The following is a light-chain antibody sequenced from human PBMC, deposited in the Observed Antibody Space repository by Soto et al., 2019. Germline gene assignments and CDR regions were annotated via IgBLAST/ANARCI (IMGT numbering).Light chain of an antibody. J-gene: IGKJ1*01. CDR1: QNVRNTY. Sequence: DIVFTPSPGTLAFSPGERAPPSRRARQNVRNTYLAWYQQKPGQAPRLLIYAASSRATGIPDRFSGSGSGTDFTLTISRLEPEDFAVYYCQQYGSSPRWTFGQGTKVDIK. CDR2: AAS. CDR3: QQYGSSPRWT. V-gene: IGKV3-20*01.